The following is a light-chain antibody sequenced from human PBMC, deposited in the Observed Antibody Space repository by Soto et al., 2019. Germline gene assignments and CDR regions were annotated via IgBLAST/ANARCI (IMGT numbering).Light chain of an antibody. J-gene: IGKJ2*01. CDR1: QHITND. CDR2: LAS. Sequence: DIQMTQSPSSLSASVGDTVTITCRASQHITNDCAWYQQKAGRAPKCLILLASRLQTGVPSRFNGSGSETEFTLTISSLQPEDFATYYCLHHNGYPPVFGQGTKVEIK. V-gene: IGKV1-17*01. CDR3: LHHNGYPPV.